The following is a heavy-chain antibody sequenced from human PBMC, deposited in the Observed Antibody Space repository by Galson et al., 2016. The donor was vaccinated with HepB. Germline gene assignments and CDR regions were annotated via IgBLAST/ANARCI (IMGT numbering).Heavy chain of an antibody. J-gene: IGHJ4*02. CDR1: GYTLTNYW. CDR2: IRPGFSTT. CDR3: ASARDGKFFFGY. V-gene: IGHV5-51*01. D-gene: IGHD5-24*01. Sequence: QSGAEVKKAGESLKISCQASGYTLTNYWIGWVRQLPGKGLEWMGLIRPGFSTTYHSPSLQGQVTISADKSLKIAYLQWSSLRASDNGFYFCASARDGKFFFGYGAQGTLVTVSS.